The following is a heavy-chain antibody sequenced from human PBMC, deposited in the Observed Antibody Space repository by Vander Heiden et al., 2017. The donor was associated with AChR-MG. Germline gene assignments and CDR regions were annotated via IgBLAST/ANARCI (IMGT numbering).Heavy chain of an antibody. D-gene: IGHD6-19*01. J-gene: IGHJ6*02. Sequence: EVQLVESGGGLVQPGGSLRRSCAASGVTFSSYWMSCGRQAPGKGLEWVANIKQDGSEKYYVDSVKGRFTISRDNAKNSLYLQMNSLRAEDTAVYYCARGYSSGWYILNYYYYYGMDVWGQGTTVTVSS. CDR3: ARGYSSGWYILNYYYYYGMDV. V-gene: IGHV3-7*01. CDR1: GVTFSSYW. CDR2: IKQDGSEK.